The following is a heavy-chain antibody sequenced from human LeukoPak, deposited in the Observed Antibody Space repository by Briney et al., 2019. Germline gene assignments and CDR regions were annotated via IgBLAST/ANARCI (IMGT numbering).Heavy chain of an antibody. V-gene: IGHV3-48*01. Sequence: GGSLRLSCAASGFTFSSYSMNWVRQAPGKGLEWVSYISSGSSTIYYADSVKGRFTISRDNAKNSLYLQMNSLRAEDTAVYYCARDAAYYYDSSGSEFDYWGQGTLVTVSS. D-gene: IGHD3-22*01. J-gene: IGHJ4*02. CDR2: ISSGSSTI. CDR3: ARDAAYYYDSSGSEFDY. CDR1: GFTFSSYS.